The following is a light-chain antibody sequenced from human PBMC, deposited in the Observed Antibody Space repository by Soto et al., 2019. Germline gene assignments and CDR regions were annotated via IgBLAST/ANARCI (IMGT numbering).Light chain of an antibody. Sequence: EIVLTQSPATLSLSPGERATLSCKASQSVNTYIAWYQQKPGQAPRLLIYDASNRATAIPPRFSGSGSGTDFTFTISSLEPVDFAVYYCQQRSNWPLTFGGGTKVEIK. CDR2: DAS. J-gene: IGKJ4*01. V-gene: IGKV3-11*01. CDR1: QSVNTY. CDR3: QQRSNWPLT.